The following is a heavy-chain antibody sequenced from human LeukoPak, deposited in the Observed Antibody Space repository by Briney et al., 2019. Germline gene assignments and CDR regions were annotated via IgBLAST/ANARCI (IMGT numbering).Heavy chain of an antibody. J-gene: IGHJ5*02. Sequence: GASVKVSCKASGYTFTGYYMHWVRQAPGQGLEWMGWINPNSGGTNYAQKFQGRVTMTRDTSISTAYMELSRLRSDDTAMYYCARHLDGHNWFDPWGQGTLVTVSS. D-gene: IGHD5-24*01. CDR2: INPNSGGT. V-gene: IGHV1-2*02. CDR1: GYTFTGYY. CDR3: ARHLDGHNWFDP.